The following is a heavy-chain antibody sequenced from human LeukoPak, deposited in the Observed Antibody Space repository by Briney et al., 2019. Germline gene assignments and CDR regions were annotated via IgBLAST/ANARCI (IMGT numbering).Heavy chain of an antibody. CDR1: GGSISSFY. Sequence: PSETLSLTCTVSGGSISSFYWSWIRQPAGKGLEWIGRIYTSGSTNYNPSLKSRVSISVDTSKNQFSLKLNSVTAADTAVYYCARVSWPPGSSWYYFDYWGQGTLVIVSS. CDR2: IYTSGST. V-gene: IGHV4-4*07. CDR3: ARVSWPPGSSWYYFDY. D-gene: IGHD3-10*01. J-gene: IGHJ4*02.